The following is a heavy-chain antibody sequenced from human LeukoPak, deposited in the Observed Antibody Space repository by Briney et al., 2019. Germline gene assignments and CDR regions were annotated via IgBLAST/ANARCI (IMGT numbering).Heavy chain of an antibody. CDR3: ARSRGTKRAFDI. V-gene: IGHV3-13*01. D-gene: IGHD3-16*01. CDR2: I. Sequence: HWVRQAKGKGLEWVSAIKGRFTISRENAKNSLYLQMNSLRAGDTAVYYCARSRGTKRAFDIWGQGTMVTVSS. J-gene: IGHJ3*02.